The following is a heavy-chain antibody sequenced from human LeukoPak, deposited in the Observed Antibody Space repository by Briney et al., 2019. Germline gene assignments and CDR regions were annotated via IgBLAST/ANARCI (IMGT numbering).Heavy chain of an antibody. V-gene: IGHV3-23*01. CDR3: AKDTHSDFPPGGDY. J-gene: IGHJ4*02. Sequence: PGGSLRLSCAASGFTFSSYAMSWVCQAPGKGLEWVSAISGSGGSTYYADSVKGRFTISRDNSKNTLYLQMNSLRAEDTAVYYCAKDTHSDFPPGGDYWGQGTLVTVSS. CDR1: GFTFSSYA. CDR2: ISGSGGST. D-gene: IGHD1-14*01.